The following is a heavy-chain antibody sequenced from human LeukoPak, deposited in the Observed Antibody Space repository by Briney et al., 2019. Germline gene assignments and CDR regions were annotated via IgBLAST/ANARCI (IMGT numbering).Heavy chain of an antibody. CDR3: ARRYYYGSGSPTDGMDV. D-gene: IGHD3-10*01. CDR2: ISNSGST. CDR1: GGSISSYY. Sequence: SETVSLTCTVSGGSISSYYWSWIRQPPGKGLEWIGYISNSGSTNYNPSLKSRVTISVDTSKNQFSLNLTSVTAADTAVYYCARRYYYGSGSPTDGMDVWGQGTTVTVSS. J-gene: IGHJ6*02. V-gene: IGHV4-59*08.